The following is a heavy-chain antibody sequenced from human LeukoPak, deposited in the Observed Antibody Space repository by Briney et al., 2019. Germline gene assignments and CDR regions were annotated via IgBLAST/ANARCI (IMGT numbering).Heavy chain of an antibody. CDR2: INTNSGTP. CDR3: ARGGTNNAWHERYHSFDS. D-gene: IGHD1-20*01. V-gene: IGHV7-4-1*02. Sequence: ASVKVSCKASGYTLTNYAVNWVRQAPGQGLQWMGWINTNSGTPTYAQDFRGRLVFSLDTSGSTAYMQITSLKTEDTAVYYCARGGTNNAWHERYHSFDSWGQGTLVTVSS. CDR1: GYTLTNYA. J-gene: IGHJ5*01.